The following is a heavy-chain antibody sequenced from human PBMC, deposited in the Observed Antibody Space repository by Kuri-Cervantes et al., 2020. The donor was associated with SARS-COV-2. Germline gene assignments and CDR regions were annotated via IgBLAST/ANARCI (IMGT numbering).Heavy chain of an antibody. CDR1: GGSISSSSYY. Sequence: ETLSLTCTVSGGSISSSSYYWGWIRQPPGKGLEWVANIKQDGSEKYYVDSVKGRFTISRDNAKNSLYLQMNSLRAEDTAVYYCARGRQWLALYYFDYWGQGTLVTVSS. D-gene: IGHD6-19*01. V-gene: IGHV3-7*01. CDR2: IKQDGSEK. CDR3: ARGRQWLALYYFDY. J-gene: IGHJ4*02.